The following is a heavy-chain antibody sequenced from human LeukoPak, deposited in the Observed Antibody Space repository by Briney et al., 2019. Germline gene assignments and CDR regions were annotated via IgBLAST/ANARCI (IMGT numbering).Heavy chain of an antibody. CDR3: AVWNGYHDFWSGPFDF. Sequence: ASVKVSCKPSGYTFTGHYIHWVRQAPGEGLEWMGWVNPNSGGTNYAQKFQGRVTMTRDTSVSTAYMELRSLTSDDTAVYYCAVWNGYHDFWSGPFDFWGQGTRVSVSS. CDR1: GYTFTGHY. CDR2: VNPNSGGT. V-gene: IGHV1-2*02. D-gene: IGHD3-3*01. J-gene: IGHJ4*02.